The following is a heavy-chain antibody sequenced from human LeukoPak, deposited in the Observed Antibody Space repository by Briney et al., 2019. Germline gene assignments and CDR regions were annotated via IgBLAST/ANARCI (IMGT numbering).Heavy chain of an antibody. CDR1: GFTFSNAW. CDR3: ARGLTGYYTRPYYFDY. Sequence: GGSLRLSCAASGFTFSNAWMSWVRQAPGKGLEWVANIKQDGSEKYYVDSVEGRFTISRDDAKNSLYLQMNSLRAEDTAVYYCARGLTGYYTRPYYFDYWGQGTLVTVSS. D-gene: IGHD3/OR15-3a*01. V-gene: IGHV3-7*01. CDR2: IKQDGSEK. J-gene: IGHJ4*02.